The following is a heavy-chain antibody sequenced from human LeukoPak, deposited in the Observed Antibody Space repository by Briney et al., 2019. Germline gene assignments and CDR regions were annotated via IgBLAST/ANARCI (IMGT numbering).Heavy chain of an antibody. CDR2: ISYDGSNK. D-gene: IGHD3-3*01. CDR3: ARDRAWNYFDY. Sequence: EGSLRLSCAASGFTFSSYGMHWVRQAPGKGLEWVAVISYDGSNKYYADSVEGRFTISRDNSKNTLYLQMDSLRAEDTAVYYCARDRAWNYFDYWGQGTLVTVSS. CDR1: GFTFSSYG. J-gene: IGHJ4*02. V-gene: IGHV3-30*03.